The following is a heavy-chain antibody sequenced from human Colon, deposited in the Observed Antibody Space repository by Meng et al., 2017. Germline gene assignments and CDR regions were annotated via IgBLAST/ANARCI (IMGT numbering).Heavy chain of an antibody. J-gene: IGHJ5*01. V-gene: IGHV1-18*01. CDR3: GRSGAYDYRIDS. D-gene: IGHD5-12*01. Sequence: QVQLVPSGAEAKKPGASVKVSCKAYGYNFTSYGISWVRQTPGQGLEWVAWISAYNGNTIYAQKVQGRVTLTTDTSTSTAYMELRSLISDDTAVYYCGRSGAYDYRIDSWGQGTLVTVSS. CDR2: ISAYNGNT. CDR1: GYNFTSYG.